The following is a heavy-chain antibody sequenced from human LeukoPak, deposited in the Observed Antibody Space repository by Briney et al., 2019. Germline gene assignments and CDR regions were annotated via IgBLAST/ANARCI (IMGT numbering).Heavy chain of an antibody. Sequence: SQTLSLTCAISGGSVSSNSAAWNWLRQSPSRGLEWLGRTYHRSKWYNDYAVSVKSRITINPDTSKNQFSLQLNSVTPEDTAVYYCARVLWFGELPNWFDPWGQGTLVTVSS. D-gene: IGHD3-10*01. V-gene: IGHV6-1*01. J-gene: IGHJ5*02. CDR2: TYHRSKWYN. CDR1: GGSVSSNSAA. CDR3: ARVLWFGELPNWFDP.